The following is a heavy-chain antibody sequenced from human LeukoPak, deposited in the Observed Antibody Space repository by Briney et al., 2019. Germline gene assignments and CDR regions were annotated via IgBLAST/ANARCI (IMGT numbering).Heavy chain of an antibody. V-gene: IGHV1-2*02. J-gene: IGHJ6*03. Sequence: ASVKVSCKASGYTFISYAMNWVRQAPGQGLEWMGWINPNSGGTNYAQKFQGRVTMTRDTSISTAYMELSRLRSDDTAVYYCARDRSGYDQANYYYYYMDVWGKGTTATVSS. D-gene: IGHD5-12*01. CDR2: INPNSGGT. CDR3: ARDRSGYDQANYYYYYMDV. CDR1: GYTFISYA.